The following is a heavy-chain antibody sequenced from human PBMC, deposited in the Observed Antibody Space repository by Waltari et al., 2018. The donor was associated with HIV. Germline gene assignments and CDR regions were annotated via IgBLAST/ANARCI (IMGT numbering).Heavy chain of an antibody. CDR2: ISWNSGDI. D-gene: IGHD3-3*01. J-gene: IGHJ6*02. CDR3: VKDGASTIFGVLNGMDV. CDR1: GLPFDDYA. Sequence: EVQLVESGGGSVQPGRSLRLSCPASGLPFDDYAMNWVRQPPGKGLEWVSGISWNSGDIAYADSVKGRFTISRDNTKNSLFLQMNSVRVEDTALYYCVKDGASTIFGVLNGMDVWGQGTTVTVSS. V-gene: IGHV3-9*01.